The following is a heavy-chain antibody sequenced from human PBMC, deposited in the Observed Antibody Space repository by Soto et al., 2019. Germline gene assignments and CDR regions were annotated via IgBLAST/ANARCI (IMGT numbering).Heavy chain of an antibody. CDR3: ARGAGMITFGGAYDY. Sequence: QVQLVESGGGVVQPGRSLRLSCAASGFTFSSYAMHWVRQAPGKGLEWVAVISYDGSNKYYADSVKGRFTISRDNSKNTLYLQMNSLRAEDTAVYYCARGAGMITFGGAYDYWGQGTLVTVSS. CDR1: GFTFSSYA. V-gene: IGHV3-30-3*01. CDR2: ISYDGSNK. J-gene: IGHJ4*02. D-gene: IGHD3-16*01.